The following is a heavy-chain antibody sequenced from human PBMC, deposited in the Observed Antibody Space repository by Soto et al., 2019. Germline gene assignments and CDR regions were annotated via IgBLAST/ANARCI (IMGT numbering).Heavy chain of an antibody. V-gene: IGHV3-33*01. Sequence: QVQLVESGGGVVQPGRSLRLSCGASGFTFSSYGMHWVRQAPGKGLEGVAVIWYDGSNKYYADSVKGRFTISRDNSKNTLYLQMNSLRAEDTAVYYCARDRYGDVDYWGQGTLVTVSS. CDR3: ARDRYGDVDY. D-gene: IGHD4-17*01. CDR2: IWYDGSNK. J-gene: IGHJ4*02. CDR1: GFTFSSYG.